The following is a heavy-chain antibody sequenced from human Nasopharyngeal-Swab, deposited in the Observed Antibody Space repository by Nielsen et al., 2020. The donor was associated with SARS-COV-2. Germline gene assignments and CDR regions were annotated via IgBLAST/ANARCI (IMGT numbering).Heavy chain of an antibody. CDR2: IYYSGST. V-gene: IGHV4-59*01. CDR3: ARKVGPWGYSTS. Sequence: WIRQPPGKGLEWIGYIYYSGSTNYNPSLKSRVTISVDTSKNQFSLKLSSVTAADTAVYYCARKVGPWGYSTSWGQGTPVTVSS. D-gene: IGHD6-13*01. J-gene: IGHJ4*02.